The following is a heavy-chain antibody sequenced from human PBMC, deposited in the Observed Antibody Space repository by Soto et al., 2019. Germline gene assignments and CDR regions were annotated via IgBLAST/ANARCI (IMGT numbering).Heavy chain of an antibody. Sequence: QLQLQESGPGLVKPSETLSLTCTVSGGSISSSSYYWGWIRQPPGKGLEWIGSIYYSGSTYYNPSLKSRVTISVDTSKNQFYLKLSSVTAADTAVYYCARTQTVVTADFDYWGQGTLVTVSS. CDR3: ARTQTVVTADFDY. CDR1: GGSISSSSYY. V-gene: IGHV4-39*01. J-gene: IGHJ4*02. CDR2: IYYSGST. D-gene: IGHD2-21*02.